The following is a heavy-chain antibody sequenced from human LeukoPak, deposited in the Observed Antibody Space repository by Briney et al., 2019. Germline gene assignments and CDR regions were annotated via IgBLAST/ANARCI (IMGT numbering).Heavy chain of an antibody. CDR3: ARKDRGYYDSSGYYDNWFDP. CDR1: GFTFSSYG. D-gene: IGHD3-22*01. Sequence: GGSLRLSCAASGFTFSSYGMHWVRQAPGKGLEWVAVIWYDGSNKYYADSVKGRFTISRDNSKNTLYLQMNSLRAEDTAVYYCARKDRGYYDSSGYYDNWFDPWGQGTLVTVSS. J-gene: IGHJ5*02. CDR2: IWYDGSNK. V-gene: IGHV3-33*01.